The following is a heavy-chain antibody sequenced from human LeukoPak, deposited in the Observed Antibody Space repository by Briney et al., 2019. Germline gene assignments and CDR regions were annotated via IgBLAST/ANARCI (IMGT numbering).Heavy chain of an antibody. CDR3: AKDRGYPFDY. D-gene: IGHD1-1*01. Sequence: GGSLRLSCAASGCTFSSYAMSWVRQAPGKGLEWVSAISGSGGSTYYADSVNGRFTISRDHSKNTLYLQMNSLRGEDTAVYYCAKDRGYPFDYWGQGTLVTVSS. CDR2: ISGSGGST. CDR1: GCTFSSYA. V-gene: IGHV3-23*01. J-gene: IGHJ4*02.